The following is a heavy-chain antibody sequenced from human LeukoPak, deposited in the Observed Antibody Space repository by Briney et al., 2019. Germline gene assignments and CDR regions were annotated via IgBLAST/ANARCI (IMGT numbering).Heavy chain of an antibody. D-gene: IGHD4-17*01. Sequence: GGSLRLSCAASGFSFSSFAMMWVRQAPGMGLELISAILSGGDVFFYGDSVRGRFTISRDDSTNTLFLQMNNLRADDSAVYYCARDPNGNYVGAFEMWGPGTTVAVSS. CDR3: ARDPNGNYVGAFEM. CDR1: GFSFSSFA. J-gene: IGHJ3*02. CDR2: ILSGGDVF. V-gene: IGHV3-23*01.